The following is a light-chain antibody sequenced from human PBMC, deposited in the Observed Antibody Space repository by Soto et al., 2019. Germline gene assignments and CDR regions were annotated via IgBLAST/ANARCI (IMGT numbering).Light chain of an antibody. CDR2: GVS. Sequence: QSVLTQPPSASGSPGQSVTISCTGTSSDVGGYNYVSWYQQHPGKAPKLMIYGVSKRPSGVPDRFSGSKSGNTASLTVSGLQAEDEADYYCSSYAGSLYVFGTGTMVTVL. CDR1: SSDVGGYNY. V-gene: IGLV2-8*01. CDR3: SSYAGSLYV. J-gene: IGLJ1*01.